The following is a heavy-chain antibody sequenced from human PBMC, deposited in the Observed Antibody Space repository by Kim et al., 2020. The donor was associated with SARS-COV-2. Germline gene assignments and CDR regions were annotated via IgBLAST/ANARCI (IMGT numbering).Heavy chain of an antibody. V-gene: IGHV4-59*09. J-gene: IGHJ6*03. Sequence: KSRVTISVDTSKNQCSLKLSSVTAADTAVYYCARGVDYGDYYYYDYYMDVWGKGTTVTVSS. D-gene: IGHD4-17*01. CDR3: ARGVDYGDYYYYDYYMDV.